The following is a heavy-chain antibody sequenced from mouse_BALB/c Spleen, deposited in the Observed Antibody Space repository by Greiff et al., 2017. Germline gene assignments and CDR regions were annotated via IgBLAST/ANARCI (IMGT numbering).Heavy chain of an antibody. CDR3: ARDRVYYGNYFYYAMDY. D-gene: IGHD2-1*01. Sequence: VKLMESGPGLVAPSQSLSITCTVSGFSLTGYGVNWVRQPPGKGLEWLGMLWGDGSTDYNSALKSRLSISKDNSKSQVFLKMNSLQTDDTARYYCARDRVYYGNYFYYAMDYWGQGTSVTVSS. CDR1: GFSLTGYG. CDR2: LWGDGST. J-gene: IGHJ4*01. V-gene: IGHV2-6-7*01.